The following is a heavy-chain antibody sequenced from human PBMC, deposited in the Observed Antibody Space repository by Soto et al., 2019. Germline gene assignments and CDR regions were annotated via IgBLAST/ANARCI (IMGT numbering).Heavy chain of an antibody. J-gene: IGHJ5*02. CDR2: ISAYNGNT. CDR1: GYTLTSYG. D-gene: IGHD2-15*01. CDR3: ARDVPACSGGSCYAPGFDP. Sequence: ASVKGSCKAAGYTLTSYGSSWVRQAPGQGLEWMGWISAYNGNTNYAQKLQGRVTMTTDTSTSTAYMELRSLRSDDTAVYYCARDVPACSGGSCYAPGFDPWGQGTLVTVSS. V-gene: IGHV1-18*01.